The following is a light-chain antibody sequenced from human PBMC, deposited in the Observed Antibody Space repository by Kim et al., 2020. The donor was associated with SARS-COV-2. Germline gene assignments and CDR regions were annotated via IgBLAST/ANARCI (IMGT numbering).Light chain of an antibody. CDR2: EVN. CDR1: SSDIGAYKD. Sequence: QSVTLSCTGTSSDIGAYKDVSWYQQHPGKAPKLMIYEVNRRPSGVPDRFSGSKSGNTASLTVSGLQAEDEADYYCTSYAGSNNLDVFGTGTKVTVL. CDR3: TSYAGSNNLDV. J-gene: IGLJ1*01. V-gene: IGLV2-8*01.